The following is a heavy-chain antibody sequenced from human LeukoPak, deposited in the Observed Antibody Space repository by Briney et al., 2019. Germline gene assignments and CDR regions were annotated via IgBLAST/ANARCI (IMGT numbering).Heavy chain of an antibody. J-gene: IGHJ6*03. V-gene: IGHV4-59*01. CDR3: ARAVQLERPPPLIDYYYMDV. CDR2: IYYSGST. D-gene: IGHD1-1*01. Sequence: PSETLSLTCTVSGGSISSYYWSWIRQPPGKGLEWIGYIYYSGSTNYNPSLKSRVTISVDTSKNQFSLKLSSVPAADTAVYYCARAVQLERPPPLIDYYYMDVWGKGTTVTVSS. CDR1: GGSISSYY.